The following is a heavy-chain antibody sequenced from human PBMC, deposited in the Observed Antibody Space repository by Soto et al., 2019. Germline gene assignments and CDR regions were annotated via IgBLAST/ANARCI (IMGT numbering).Heavy chain of an antibody. D-gene: IGHD3-3*01. CDR3: ATRITVFGLLIPPFDP. J-gene: IGHJ5*02. V-gene: IGHV4-34*01. Sequence: PSETLSLTCAVYGGSVNGYYWNWIRQPPGKGLEWFGEINHTGGTHYNPSLKSRVTMSVDTSKNQFSLRLSSVTAADTAIYYCATRITVFGLLIPPFDPWGQGTQVTVSS. CDR2: INHTGGT. CDR1: GGSVNGYY.